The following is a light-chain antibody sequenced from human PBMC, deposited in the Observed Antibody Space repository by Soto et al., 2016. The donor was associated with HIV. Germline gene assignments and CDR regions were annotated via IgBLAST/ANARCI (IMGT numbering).Light chain of an antibody. CDR3: I. V-gene: IGLV3-21*03. CDR1: NIGSKS. CDR2: DDT. J-gene: IGLJ2*01. Sequence: SYELTQPPSVSVAPGKTARITCGGNNIGSKSVHWYQQKPGQAPVLVVYDDTDRPSGIPERFPGSNSGNTATLTISRVEAGDNNSDHVIFGGGTKLAVL.